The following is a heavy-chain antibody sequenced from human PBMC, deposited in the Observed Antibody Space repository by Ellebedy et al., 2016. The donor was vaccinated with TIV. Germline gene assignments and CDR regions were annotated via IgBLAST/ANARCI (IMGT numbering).Heavy chain of an antibody. CDR2: IKEDGGEK. J-gene: IGHJ2*01. CDR1: GFIFSDYW. CDR3: AGRHFDL. Sequence: GGSLRLXXAASGFIFSDYWMHWVRQAPGKGLEWVANIKEDGGEKYYVDSVKGRFTISRDNTKNPLYLQMNSLRAEDTAVYFCAGRHFDLWGRGTLVTVSS. V-gene: IGHV3-7*01.